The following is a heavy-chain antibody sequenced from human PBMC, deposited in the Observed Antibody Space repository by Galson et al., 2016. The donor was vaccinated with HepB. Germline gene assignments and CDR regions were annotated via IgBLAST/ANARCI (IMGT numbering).Heavy chain of an antibody. CDR3: ARVPLI. CDR1: GDSISSGGYY. Sequence: TLSLTCTVSGDSISSGGYYWSWIRQHPGKGLEWIGYIHFGVTTSYNPSLQGRVTISQDTSKNQFCLKLNSVTVADTAVYYCARVPLIWGQGTTVTVSS. CDR2: IHFGVTT. V-gene: IGHV4-31*03. J-gene: IGHJ3*02.